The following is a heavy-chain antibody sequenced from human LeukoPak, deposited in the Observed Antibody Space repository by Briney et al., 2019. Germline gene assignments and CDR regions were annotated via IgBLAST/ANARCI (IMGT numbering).Heavy chain of an antibody. D-gene: IGHD3-16*01. Sequence: PGRSLSLSCAASGFTFSSYEMHWVRQAPGKRLEWVAVISYDGSNKYYPDSVKGRFTISRDNSKNTLYLQMNSLRAEDTAVYYCARDWGITYGMDVWGQGPTVTVSS. CDR1: GFTFSSYE. V-gene: IGHV3-30-3*01. J-gene: IGHJ6*02. CDR3: ARDWGITYGMDV. CDR2: ISYDGSNK.